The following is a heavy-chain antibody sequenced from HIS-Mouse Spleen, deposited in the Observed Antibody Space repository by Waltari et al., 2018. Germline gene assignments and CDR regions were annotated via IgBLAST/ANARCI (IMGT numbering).Heavy chain of an antibody. J-gene: IGHJ4*02. Sequence: QVQLVQSGAEVKKPGASVKVSCKASGYTFTGYYMHWVRQAPGQGLEWMGWINPNSGGTNYAQKFQGRVTMTRDTSISTAYMELSRLRSDDTAVYYCARDRARGYCSSTSCYLNYWGQGTLVTVSS. CDR1: GYTFTGYY. D-gene: IGHD2-2*01. CDR3: ARDRARGYCSSTSCYLNY. V-gene: IGHV1-2*02. CDR2: INPNSGGT.